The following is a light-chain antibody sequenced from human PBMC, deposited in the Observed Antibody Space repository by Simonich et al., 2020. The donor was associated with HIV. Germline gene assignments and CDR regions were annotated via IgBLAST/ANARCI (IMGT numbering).Light chain of an antibody. V-gene: IGKV1-5*03. J-gene: IGKJ4*01. CDR2: KAS. Sequence: DIQMTQSPSTLSASVGDRVNITCRTSQSISSWLAWYQQKPGKAPKLLIYKASSLESGVPSRFSGSASGTDFTFTISSLQPEDIATYYCQQYHNLPLTFAGGTKVEIK. CDR3: QQYHNLPLT. CDR1: QSISSW.